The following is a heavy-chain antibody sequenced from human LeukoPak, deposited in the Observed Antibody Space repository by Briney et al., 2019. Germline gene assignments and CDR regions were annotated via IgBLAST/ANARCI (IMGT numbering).Heavy chain of an antibody. CDR3: AKADIPEAGTFDY. V-gene: IGHV3-30*18. CDR2: TSSDGATK. D-gene: IGHD6-19*01. Sequence: GGSLRLSCAASGFTFSSDNMHWVRQAPGKGLEWVAFTSSDGATKYYGDPVKGRFTISRDNSKNTLYLQMNSLRADDMAVYYCAKADIPEAGTFDYWGQGTLVTVSS. J-gene: IGHJ4*02. CDR1: GFTFSSDN.